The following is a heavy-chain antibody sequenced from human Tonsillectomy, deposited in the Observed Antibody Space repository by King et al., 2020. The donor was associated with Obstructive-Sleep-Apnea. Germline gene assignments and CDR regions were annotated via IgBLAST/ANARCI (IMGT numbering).Heavy chain of an antibody. CDR2: IGTVGDT. D-gene: IGHD3-22*01. CDR3: ARRVSHSSGFDAFDI. V-gene: IGHV3-13*01. Sequence: VQLVESGGGLVQPGGSLRLSCAASGFTFRSYDMHWVRQVIGKGLEWVSGIGTVGDTYYPDSVKGRFTISRENAKNSLFLQMNSLRAGDTAVYYCARRVSHSSGFDAFDIWGQGTMVTVSS. J-gene: IGHJ3*02. CDR1: GFTFRSYD.